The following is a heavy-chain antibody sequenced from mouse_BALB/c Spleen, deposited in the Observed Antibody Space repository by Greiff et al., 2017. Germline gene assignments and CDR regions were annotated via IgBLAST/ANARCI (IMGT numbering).Heavy chain of an antibody. J-gene: IGHJ2*01. CDR3: ASPSTARALDY. CDR2: IDPANGNT. V-gene: IGHV14-3*02. CDR1: GFNIKDTY. Sequence: EVQLQQSGAELVKPGASVKLSCTASGFNIKDTYMHWVKQRPEQGLEWIGRIDPANGNTKYDPKFQGKATITADTSSNTAYLQLSSLTSEDTAVYYCASPSTARALDYWGQGTTLTVSS. D-gene: IGHD3-2*01.